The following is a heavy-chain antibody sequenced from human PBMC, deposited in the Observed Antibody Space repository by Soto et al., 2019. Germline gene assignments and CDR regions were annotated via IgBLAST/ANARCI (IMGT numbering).Heavy chain of an antibody. CDR3: ARQVVDGTLTGAGSFDY. Sequence: QLQLQESGPGVVKSSETLSLTCTVPGGSISSSSYYWGWIRQPPGKGLEWIGSFYYSGNTYYYTSLKSRVTISGDTSENQISLKLSSVTAADTAVYYCARQVVDGTLTGAGSFDYWGQGTLVTVSS. D-gene: IGHD3-10*01. J-gene: IGHJ4*02. V-gene: IGHV4-39*01. CDR2: FYYSGNT. CDR1: GGSISSSSYY.